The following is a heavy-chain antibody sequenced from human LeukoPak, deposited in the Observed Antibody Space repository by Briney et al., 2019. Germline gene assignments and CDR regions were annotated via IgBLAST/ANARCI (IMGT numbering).Heavy chain of an antibody. J-gene: IGHJ3*02. CDR2: IYNSGST. D-gene: IGHD4-23*01. CDR1: GGSISSYY. Sequence: SETLSLTCTVSGGSISSYYWSWIRQPPGKGLEWIGYIYNSGSTNYNRSLKSRVTISEDMSNNQFSLKLSSVTAADTAVTCCARALRLWGGNSGIAFDIWGQGTMVTVSS. CDR3: ARALRLWGGNSGIAFDI. V-gene: IGHV4-59*01.